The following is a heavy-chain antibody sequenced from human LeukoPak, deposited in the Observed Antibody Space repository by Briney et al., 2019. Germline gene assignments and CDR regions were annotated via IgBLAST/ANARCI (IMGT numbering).Heavy chain of an antibody. CDR1: GFTFSSYA. CDR3: ARDANYYDSSGYGRYFDY. CDR2: ISYDGSNK. V-gene: IGHV3-30*04. Sequence: GGSLRLSCAASGFTFSSYAMHWVRQAPGKGLEWVAVISYDGSNKYYADSVKGRFTISRDNSKNTLYLQMNSLRAEDTAVYYCARDANYYDSSGYGRYFDYWGQGILVTVSS. J-gene: IGHJ4*02. D-gene: IGHD3-22*01.